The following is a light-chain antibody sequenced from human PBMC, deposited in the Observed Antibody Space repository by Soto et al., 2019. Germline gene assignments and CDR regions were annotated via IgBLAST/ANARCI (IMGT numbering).Light chain of an antibody. CDR3: QNYNGAPWT. Sequence: DIRMTQSPSSLSASVEDRVTITCRASQGISNYLVWYQQKQGKVPKLLIYAASTLQSGVPSRFSGSGSGTDFTLTISSLQPEDVATYYCQNYNGAPWTFGQGTKVEIK. CDR2: AAS. CDR1: QGISNY. J-gene: IGKJ1*01. V-gene: IGKV1-27*01.